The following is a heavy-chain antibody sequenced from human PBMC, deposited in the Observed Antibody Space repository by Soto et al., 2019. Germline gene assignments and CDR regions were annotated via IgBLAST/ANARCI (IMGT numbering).Heavy chain of an antibody. J-gene: IGHJ4*02. CDR3: AREGDTAAAGIDY. V-gene: IGHV6-1*01. CDR1: GDSVSSNSAA. Sequence: SQTLSLTCAISGDSVSSNSAAWNWIRKSPSRGLEWLGRTYYRSKWYNDYAVSVKSRITINPDTSKNQFSLQLNSVTPEDTAVYYCAREGDTAAAGIDYWGQGTLVTVSS. CDR2: TYYRSKWYN. D-gene: IGHD6-13*01.